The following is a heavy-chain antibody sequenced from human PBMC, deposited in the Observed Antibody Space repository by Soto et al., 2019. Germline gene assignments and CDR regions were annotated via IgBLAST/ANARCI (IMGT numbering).Heavy chain of an antibody. CDR3: TASVDDTFLEY. D-gene: IGHD5-12*01. CDR1: GFTFSDSA. J-gene: IGHJ4*02. V-gene: IGHV3-73*01. CDR2: IRNKANNYAT. Sequence: AGSLRLSCAAAGFTFSDSAMHWVRQASGKGLEWVGRIRNKANNYATAYGASVKGRFTISRDESKNTAYLQMNSLKTEDTAVYYCTASVDDTFLEYWAQGSLVTVSS.